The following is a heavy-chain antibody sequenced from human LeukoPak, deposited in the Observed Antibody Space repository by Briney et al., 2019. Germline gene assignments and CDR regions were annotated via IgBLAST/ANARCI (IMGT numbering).Heavy chain of an antibody. J-gene: IGHJ5*02. D-gene: IGHD3-22*01. V-gene: IGHV1-2*06. Sequence: GASVNVSCEASGYTFTGYYMHWVRQAPGQGLEWMGRINPNSGGTNYAQKFQGRVTMTRDTSISTAYMELSRLRSDDTAVYYCARGYYGSSGLYPPFDPWGQGTLVTVSS. CDR3: ARGYYGSSGLYPPFDP. CDR1: GYTFTGYY. CDR2: INPNSGGT.